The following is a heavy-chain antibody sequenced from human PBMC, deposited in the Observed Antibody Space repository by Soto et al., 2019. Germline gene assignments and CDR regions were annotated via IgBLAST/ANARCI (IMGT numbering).Heavy chain of an antibody. D-gene: IGHD3-10*01. CDR2: IYYRGTT. CDR3: ARALLPGSGNYPLDY. J-gene: IGHJ4*02. Sequence: SETLSLNCAVSSDSISSSYWTWIRQPPGKGLEWIGYIYYRGTTNYNPSLKSRVTISVDTSKNHFSLNLRSVTAADTAVYYCARALLPGSGNYPLDYWGQGTLVTVSS. V-gene: IGHV4-59*01. CDR1: SDSISSSY.